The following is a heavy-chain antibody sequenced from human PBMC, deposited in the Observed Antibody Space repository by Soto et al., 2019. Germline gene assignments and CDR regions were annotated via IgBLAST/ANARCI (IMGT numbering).Heavy chain of an antibody. CDR3: SKAVYCRVGSCYSPFDY. D-gene: IGHD2-15*01. V-gene: IGHV3-23*01. CDR1: GFTFSSYA. CDR2: ISGSGGST. Sequence: EVQLLESGGGLVQPGGSLRLSCAASGFTFSSYAMSWVSQAPGKGLEWVSAISGSGGSTYYADSVKGRFTISRDNSKNTLYLQMNSLRAEDTAVYYCSKAVYCRVGSCYSPFDYWGQGTLVTVSS. J-gene: IGHJ4*02.